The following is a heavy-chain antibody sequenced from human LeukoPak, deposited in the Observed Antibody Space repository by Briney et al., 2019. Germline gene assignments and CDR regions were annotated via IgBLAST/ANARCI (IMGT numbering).Heavy chain of an antibody. CDR2: IDNSGST. CDR1: GGSISSSSYY. Sequence: PETLSLTCTVSGGSISSSSYYRGWIRQSPGKGLEWIGSIDNSGSTYYNPSLKSRVTISEDTSKNQFSLKLSSVTAADTAVYYCARHPMRYCSSTSCFWNWFDPWGQGTLVTVSS. J-gene: IGHJ5*02. CDR3: ARHPMRYCSSTSCFWNWFDP. D-gene: IGHD2-2*01. V-gene: IGHV4-39*01.